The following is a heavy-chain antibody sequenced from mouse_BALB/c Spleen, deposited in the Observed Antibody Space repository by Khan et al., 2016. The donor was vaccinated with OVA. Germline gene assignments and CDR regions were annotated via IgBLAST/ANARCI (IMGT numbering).Heavy chain of an antibody. J-gene: IGHJ2*01. Sequence: QVQLKQSGPGLVAPSPSLSITSTVSGFSLTSYGVHLVRHPPGKGLEWLGVIWAGGSTTYNSALMSRLSISKDNSKSQVFLKMNSLQTDDTAMYYCARIEDIWGQGTTLTVSS. CDR2: IWAGGST. D-gene: IGHD1-3*01. V-gene: IGHV2-9*02. CDR1: GFSLTSYG. CDR3: ARIEDI.